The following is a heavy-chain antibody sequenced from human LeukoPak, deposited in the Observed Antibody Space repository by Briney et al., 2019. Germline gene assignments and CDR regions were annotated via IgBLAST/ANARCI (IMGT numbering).Heavy chain of an antibody. J-gene: IGHJ4*02. D-gene: IGHD6-13*01. CDR2: ISSSSSYI. CDR1: GFTFSSYS. Sequence: GVSLRLSCAASGFTFSSYSMNWVRQAPGKGLEWVSSISSSSSYIYYADSVKGRFTISRDNAKNSLYLQMNSLRAEDTAVYYCARDGYSSSWPDYWGQGTLVTVSS. V-gene: IGHV3-21*01. CDR3: ARDGYSSSWPDY.